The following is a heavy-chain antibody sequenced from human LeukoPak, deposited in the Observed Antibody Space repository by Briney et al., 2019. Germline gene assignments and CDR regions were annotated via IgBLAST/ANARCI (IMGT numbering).Heavy chain of an antibody. CDR3: ARQGSRWVLSGDRYYYYIDA. Sequence: GESRKISCKGSGYSFTSYWICWVRQMPGKGLEWMGIIYPGDSDTRYSPSFQGQVTISADKSISTAYLQWSSLKVSDTAMYYWARQGSRWVLSGDRYYYYIDALGRGTTVSVSS. CDR1: GYSFTSYW. D-gene: IGHD6-13*01. CDR2: IYPGDSDT. V-gene: IGHV5-51*01. J-gene: IGHJ6*03.